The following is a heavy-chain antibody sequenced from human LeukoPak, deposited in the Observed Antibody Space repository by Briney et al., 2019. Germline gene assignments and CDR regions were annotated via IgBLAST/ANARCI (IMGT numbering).Heavy chain of an antibody. J-gene: IGHJ3*02. CDR2: IWYDGSDK. Sequence: GGSLRLSCAASGFGFSSSGMHWVRQAPGKGLEWVAVIWYDGSDKDYADSVKGRFIISRDNSKNTLYLQMNSLRAEDTAVYYCAKDQPKSHNAFDIWGQGTMVTVSS. V-gene: IGHV3-33*06. CDR3: AKDQPKSHNAFDI. CDR1: GFGFSSSG.